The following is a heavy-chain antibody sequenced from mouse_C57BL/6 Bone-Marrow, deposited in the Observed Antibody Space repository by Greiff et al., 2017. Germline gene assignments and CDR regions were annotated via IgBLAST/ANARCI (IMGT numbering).Heavy chain of an antibody. D-gene: IGHD2-2*01. CDR2: IDPSDSYT. CDR1: GYTFTSYW. Sequence: QVQLQQPGAELVMPGASVKLSCKASGYTFTSYWMHWVKQRPGQGLEWIGAIDPSDSYTNYNQKFKGKSTLTVDKSSSTAYMQLSSLTSEDSAVYYCARGGYYYAMDYWGQGTSVTGSS. J-gene: IGHJ4*01. V-gene: IGHV1-69*01. CDR3: ARGGYYYAMDY.